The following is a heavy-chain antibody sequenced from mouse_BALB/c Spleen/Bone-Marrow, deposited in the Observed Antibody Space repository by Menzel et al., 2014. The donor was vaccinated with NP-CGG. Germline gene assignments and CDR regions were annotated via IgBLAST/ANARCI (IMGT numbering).Heavy chain of an antibody. CDR1: GFTFSSFG. CDR3: ARYWEYFDV. J-gene: IGHJ1*01. V-gene: IGHV5-17*02. D-gene: IGHD4-1*01. Sequence: EVQLVESGGGLVQPGGSRKLSCAASGFTFSSFGMHWVRQAPEKGLEWVAYISSGSSTIYYADTVKGRFTISRDNPKNTLFLQMTSLRSEDTAMYYCARYWEYFDVWGAGTTVTVSS. CDR2: ISSGSSTI.